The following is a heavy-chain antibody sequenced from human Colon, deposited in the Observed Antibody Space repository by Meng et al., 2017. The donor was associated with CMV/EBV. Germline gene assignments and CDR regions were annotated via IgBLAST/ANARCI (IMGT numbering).Heavy chain of an antibody. CDR3: ARGGCISRSCYRDYYYYGMDV. CDR2: IKQDGSDE. D-gene: IGHD2-2*01. J-gene: IGHJ6*02. CDR1: GSSLSDYW. V-gene: IGHV3-7*04. Sequence: GGPLRPSCAVPGSSLSDYWMNWVRQAPGKGLEWVANIKQDGSDENYVDSVKGRFTVSRDNAKNSVYLQMDSLRAEDTAVYYCARGGCISRSCYRDYYYYGMDVWGQGTTVTVSS.